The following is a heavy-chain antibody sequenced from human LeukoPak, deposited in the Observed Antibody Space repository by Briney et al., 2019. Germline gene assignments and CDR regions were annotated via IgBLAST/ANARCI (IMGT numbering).Heavy chain of an antibody. V-gene: IGHV4-59*01. CDR1: GGSISSYY. CDR3: TRWLRVGCYAFDI. J-gene: IGHJ3*02. Sequence: ASETLSLTCTVSGGSISSYYWSWIRQPPGKGLEWIGYIYYSGSTNYNPSLKSRVTISVDTSKNQFSLKLSSVTAANTAVYYCTRWLRVGCYAFDIWGQGTMVTVSS. CDR2: IYYSGST. D-gene: IGHD5-12*01.